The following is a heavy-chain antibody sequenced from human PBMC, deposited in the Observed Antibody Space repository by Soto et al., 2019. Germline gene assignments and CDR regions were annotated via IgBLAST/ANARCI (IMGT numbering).Heavy chain of an antibody. Sequence: QVQLVESGGGVVQPGRSLGLSCAASGFTFSSYTMHWVRQAPGKGLEWLAVISFDGSNKYYADSVKGRFTISRDNSKNTLYLQMNSLRPEDTAVYYCAKDHLHRYYFDYWGQGTLVTVSS. CDR2: ISFDGSNK. CDR3: AKDHLHRYYFDY. V-gene: IGHV3-30-3*01. CDR1: GFTFSSYT. J-gene: IGHJ4*02.